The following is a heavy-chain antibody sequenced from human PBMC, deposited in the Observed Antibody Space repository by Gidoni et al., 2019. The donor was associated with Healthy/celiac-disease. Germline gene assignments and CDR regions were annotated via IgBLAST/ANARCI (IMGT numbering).Heavy chain of an antibody. D-gene: IGHD2-2*01. J-gene: IGHJ5*02. CDR3: ARNIVVVPAARVLGWFDP. CDR2: IIPIFGTA. V-gene: IGHV1-69*01. Sequence: QVQLVQSGAEVKKPGSSVKVSCKASGRPFSSYALSGVRQAPGQGLEWMGGIIPIFGTANYAQKFQGRVTITADESTSTAYMELSSLRSEDTAVYYCARNIVVVPAARVLGWFDPWGQGTLVTVSS. CDR1: GRPFSSYA.